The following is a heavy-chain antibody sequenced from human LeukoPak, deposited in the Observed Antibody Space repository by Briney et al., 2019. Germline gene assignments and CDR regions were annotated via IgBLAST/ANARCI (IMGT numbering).Heavy chain of an antibody. J-gene: IGHJ3*02. CDR2: IYYSGST. D-gene: IGHD3-22*01. CDR1: GGSISSSSYY. CDR3: ASVERITMIVVVITGAFDI. Sequence: PSETLPLTCTVSGGSISSSSYYWGWIRQPPGKGLEWIGSIYYSGSTYYNPSLKSRVTISVDTSKNQFSLKLSSVTAADTAVYYCASVERITMIVVVITGAFDIWGQGTMVTVSS. V-gene: IGHV4-39*01.